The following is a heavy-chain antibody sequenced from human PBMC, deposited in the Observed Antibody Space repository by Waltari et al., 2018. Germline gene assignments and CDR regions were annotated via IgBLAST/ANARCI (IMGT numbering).Heavy chain of an antibody. CDR3: ATPGARYSNAFDV. Sequence: QVQLQESGPGLVKPSETLSLTCTPSGSFYYLSWIRQPPGKGLECLGYASYSGSTYDNPSLQSRVTILVGSSRNQFSLQLSSVTAADTAVYYCATPGARYSNAFDVWGQGTMVTVSS. J-gene: IGHJ3*01. D-gene: IGHD2-15*01. V-gene: IGHV4-59*08. CDR2: ASYSGST. CDR1: GSFYY.